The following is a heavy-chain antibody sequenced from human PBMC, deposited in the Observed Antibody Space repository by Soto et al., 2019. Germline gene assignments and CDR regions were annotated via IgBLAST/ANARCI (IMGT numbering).Heavy chain of an antibody. CDR3: TTHITGTTFFDY. J-gene: IGHJ4*02. D-gene: IGHD1-7*01. CDR1: PFTFSNAW. Sequence: KTEGSLRLSCASSPFTFSNAWVSWVRQAPGKGLEWVGRIKSKTDGGTTDYAAPVKGRFTISRDDSKNTLYLQMNSLKTEDTAVYYCTTHITGTTFFDYWGQGTLVTVSS. V-gene: IGHV3-15*01. CDR2: IKSKTDGGTT.